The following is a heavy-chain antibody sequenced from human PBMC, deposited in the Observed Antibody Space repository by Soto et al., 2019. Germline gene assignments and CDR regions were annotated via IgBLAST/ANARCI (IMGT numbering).Heavy chain of an antibody. D-gene: IGHD3-10*01. CDR1: GYSFTSYW. Sequence: GESLKISCKGSGYSFTSYWIGWVRQMPGKGLEWMGIIYPGDSDARYSPSFQGQVTISADKSISTAYLQWSSLKASDTAMYYCARQVGAENPYYYYGMDVWGQGTTVTVSS. J-gene: IGHJ6*02. V-gene: IGHV5-51*01. CDR3: ARQVGAENPYYYYGMDV. CDR2: IYPGDSDA.